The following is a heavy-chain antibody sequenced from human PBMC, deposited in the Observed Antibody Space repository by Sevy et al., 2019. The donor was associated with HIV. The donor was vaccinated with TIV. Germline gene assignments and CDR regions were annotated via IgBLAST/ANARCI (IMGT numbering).Heavy chain of an antibody. Sequence: GGSLRLSCAASVLTFTTTGMSWVRQAPGKGLEWVAGVTSDGATYYADSVRDRFTVSRDNSKNTLYLQLNSLRADDTAVFYCAGGDTTMITDLDYWGQGTLVTVSS. J-gene: IGHJ4*02. CDR3: AGGDTTMITDLDY. D-gene: IGHD3-16*01. V-gene: IGHV3-23*01. CDR1: VLTFTTTG. CDR2: VTSDGAT.